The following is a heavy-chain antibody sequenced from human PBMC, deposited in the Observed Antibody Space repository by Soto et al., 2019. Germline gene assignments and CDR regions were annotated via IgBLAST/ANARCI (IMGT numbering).Heavy chain of an antibody. D-gene: IGHD1-1*01. V-gene: IGHV1-18*01. CDR3: ARGRYGDY. CDR2: ISAYNGNT. J-gene: IGHJ4*02. Sequence: VEVSSKAPRYTFNSYSLWWVRQAPGQGLEWMGWISAYNGNTNYAQKLQGRVIVTRDTSTSTAYMELRSLISDDTAVYYCARGRYGDYWGQGALVTVSS. CDR1: RYTFNSYS.